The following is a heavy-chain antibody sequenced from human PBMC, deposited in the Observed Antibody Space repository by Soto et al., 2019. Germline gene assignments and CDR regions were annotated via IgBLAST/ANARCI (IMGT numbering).Heavy chain of an antibody. Sequence: GVSLRLSCAASGFTFSDHYMDWVRQAPGKGLEWVGRTRNKANSYTTEYAASVKGRFTISRDDSKNSLYLQMNSLKTEDTAVYYCARVFDGAWFDPWGQGTLVTVSS. CDR3: ARVFDGAWFDP. CDR1: GFTFSDHY. V-gene: IGHV3-72*01. CDR2: TRNKANSYTT. D-gene: IGHD3-9*01. J-gene: IGHJ5*02.